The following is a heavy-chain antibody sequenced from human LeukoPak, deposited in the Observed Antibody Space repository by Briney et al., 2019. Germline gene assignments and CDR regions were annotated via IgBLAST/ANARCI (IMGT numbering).Heavy chain of an antibody. CDR1: GYTFTSYG. J-gene: IGHJ6*02. V-gene: IGHV7-4-1*02. Sequence: GASVKVSCKASGYTFTSYGISWVRQAPGQGLERMGWINTNTGNPTYAQGFTGRFVFSLDTSVSTAYLQISSLKAEDTAVYYCARVARTTVTTPYYYYGMDVWGQGTTVTVSS. CDR3: ARVARTTVTTPYYYYGMDV. CDR2: INTNTGNP. D-gene: IGHD4-17*01.